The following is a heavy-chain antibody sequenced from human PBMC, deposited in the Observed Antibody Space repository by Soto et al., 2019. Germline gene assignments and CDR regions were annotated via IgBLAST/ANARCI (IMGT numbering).Heavy chain of an antibody. V-gene: IGHV4-59*01. CDR1: GGSISSYY. J-gene: IGHJ4*02. CDR2: IYYSGST. Sequence: PSETLSLTCTVSGGSISSYYWSWIRQPPGKGLEWIGYIYYSGSTNYNPSLKSRVTISVDTSKNQFSLKLSSVTAADTAVYYCARHRIEVVWRGFDFWGQGSPVTVSS. CDR3: ARHRIEVVWRGFDF. D-gene: IGHD3-10*01.